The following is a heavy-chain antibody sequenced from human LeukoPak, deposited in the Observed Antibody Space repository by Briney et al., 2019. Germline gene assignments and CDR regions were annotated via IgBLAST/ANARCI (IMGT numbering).Heavy chain of an antibody. CDR3: AGRVQDGGKTRWSDP. CDR2: IYPGDSNT. D-gene: IGHD4-23*01. CDR1: GYSFSNYW. J-gene: IGHJ5*02. V-gene: IGHV5-51*01. Sequence: HGESLKISCKGSGYSFSNYWIAGVRQMPGKGLEGMGMIYPGDSNTRYSPSCQGQVTISADKSLSTAYLQWSSLKASDSAMYYCAGRVQDGGKTRWSDPWGQGTLVTVSS.